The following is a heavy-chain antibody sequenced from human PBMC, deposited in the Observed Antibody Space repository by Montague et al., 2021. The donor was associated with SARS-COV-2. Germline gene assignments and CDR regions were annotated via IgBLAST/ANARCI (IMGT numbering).Heavy chain of an antibody. Sequence: PALVKPTRTLTLTCTFSGFSLISDGVGVGWIRQPPGKALEWLALIFWNDDKRYNSSLKNRLTVTKDTSKNQVVLTMTNMDPLDTGTYYCAHSLLLSSLGDFDSWGQGTLVTVAS. CDR2: IFWNDDK. CDR3: AHSLLLSSLGDFDS. V-gene: IGHV2-5*01. J-gene: IGHJ4*02. CDR1: GFSLISDGVG. D-gene: IGHD2/OR15-2a*01.